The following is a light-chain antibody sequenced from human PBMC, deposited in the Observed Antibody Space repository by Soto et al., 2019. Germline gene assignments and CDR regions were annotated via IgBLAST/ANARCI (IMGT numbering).Light chain of an antibody. V-gene: IGLV2-14*01. Sequence: QSALTQPASVSGSPGQSITISCTGTSSDIGGYNYVSWYQQFPGKAPKLMIYEVSNRPSGVPNRFSGSKSGNTASLTISGLQAEDEADYYCSSYTNSITRVFGGGTKLTVL. CDR2: EVS. CDR1: SSDIGGYNY. CDR3: SSYTNSITRV. J-gene: IGLJ3*02.